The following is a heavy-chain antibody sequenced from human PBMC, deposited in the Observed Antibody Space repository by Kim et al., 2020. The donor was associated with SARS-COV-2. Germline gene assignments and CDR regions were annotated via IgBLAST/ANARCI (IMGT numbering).Heavy chain of an antibody. CDR2: ISYDGSNK. V-gene: IGHV3-30*18. Sequence: GGSLRLSCAASGFTFSSYGMHWVRQAPGKGLEWVAVISYDGSNKYYADSVKGRFTISRDNSKNTLYLQMNSLRAEDTAVYYCAKDRFCYGSGSYSDYWGQGTLFTVSS. CDR3: AKDRFCYGSGSYSDY. J-gene: IGHJ4*02. CDR1: GFTFSSYG. D-gene: IGHD3-10*01.